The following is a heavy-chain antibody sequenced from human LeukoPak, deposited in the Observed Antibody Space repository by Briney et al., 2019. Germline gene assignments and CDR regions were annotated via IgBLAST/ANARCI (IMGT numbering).Heavy chain of an antibody. J-gene: IGHJ1*01. CDR3: AKNGIAAAGTGVGYFQH. CDR1: GFTFSSYG. V-gene: IGHV3-30*18. Sequence: PGGSLRLSCAASGFTFSSYGMHWVRQAPGKGLEWVAVISYDGSNKYYADSVKGRFTISRDNSKNTLYLQMNSLRAEDTAVYYCAKNGIAAAGTGVGYFQHWGQGTLVTVSS. D-gene: IGHD6-13*01. CDR2: ISYDGSNK.